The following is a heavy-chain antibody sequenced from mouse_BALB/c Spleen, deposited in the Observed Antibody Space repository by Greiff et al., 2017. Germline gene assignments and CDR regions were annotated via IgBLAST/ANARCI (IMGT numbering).Heavy chain of an antibody. Sequence: EVKVVESGGGLVQPGGSRKLSCAASGFTFSSFGMHWVRQAPEKGLEWVAYISSGSSTIYYADTVKGRFTISRDNPKNTLFLQMTSLRSEDTAMYYCARRDYYGSSYGWYFDVWGAGTTVTVSS. J-gene: IGHJ1*01. V-gene: IGHV5-17*02. CDR1: GFTFSSFG. CDR2: ISSGSSTI. D-gene: IGHD1-1*01. CDR3: ARRDYYGSSYGWYFDV.